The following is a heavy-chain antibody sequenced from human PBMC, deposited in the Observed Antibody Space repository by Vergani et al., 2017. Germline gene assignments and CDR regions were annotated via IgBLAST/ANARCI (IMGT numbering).Heavy chain of an antibody. V-gene: IGHV1-8*02. CDR2: MNPNSGNT. CDR3: ARDCYDSSGYSLGAYDY. D-gene: IGHD3-22*01. J-gene: IGHJ4*02. CDR1: GYTFTSYD. Sequence: QVQLVQSGAEVKKPGASVKVSCKASGYTFTSYDINWVRQATGQGLEWMGWMNPNSGNTGYAQKFQGRVTMTRNTSISTAYMELSSLRSEDTAVYYCARDCYDSSGYSLGAYDYWGQGTLVTVSS.